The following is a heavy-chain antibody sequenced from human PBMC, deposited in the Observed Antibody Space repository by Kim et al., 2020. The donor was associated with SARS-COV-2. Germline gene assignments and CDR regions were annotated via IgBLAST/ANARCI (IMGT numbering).Heavy chain of an antibody. CDR3: AKDLLFFAWVTVDYSMGYYFHAMDF. V-gene: IGHV3-30*18. J-gene: IGHJ6*02. Sequence: GGSLRLSCAASGFTFSSYGMHWVRQAPGKGLEWVAVISYDGSNKYYADSVKGRFTISRDNSKNTLYLQMNSLRAEDTAVYYCAKDLLFFAWVTVDYSMGYYFHAMDFWGQGTTGTAPS. CDR1: GFTFSSYG. D-gene: IGHD4-4*01. CDR2: ISYDGSNK.